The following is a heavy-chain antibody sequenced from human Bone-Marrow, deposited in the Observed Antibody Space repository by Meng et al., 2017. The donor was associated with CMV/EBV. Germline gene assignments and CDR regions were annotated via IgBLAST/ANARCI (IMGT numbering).Heavy chain of an antibody. CDR1: GYTFTGYY. CDR2: INPNSGGT. V-gene: IGHV1-2*02. J-gene: IGHJ4*02. D-gene: IGHD2-15*01. CDR3: ARADCSGPEGDY. Sequence: ASVKVSCKASGYTFTGYYIRWVRQAPGQGLEWMGWINPNSGGTNYAQKFQGRVTMTRDKSISTAYMELSRLRSDDTAVYCGARADCSGPEGDYWGQGTLVTVSS.